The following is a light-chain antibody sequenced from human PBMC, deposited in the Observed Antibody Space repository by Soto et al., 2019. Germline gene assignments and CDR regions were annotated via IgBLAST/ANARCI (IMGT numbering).Light chain of an antibody. CDR2: GAS. Sequence: EIVLTQSPGTLSLSPGEEATLSCRASQSVRNNYLAWYQQKPGQAPSLLIYGASARATGIPDRFSGSGSGTDFTLTISGLEPEDFAVYYCQQYGDSPRLTFGGGTRVEIK. CDR3: QQYGDSPRLT. CDR1: QSVRNNY. J-gene: IGKJ4*01. V-gene: IGKV3-20*01.